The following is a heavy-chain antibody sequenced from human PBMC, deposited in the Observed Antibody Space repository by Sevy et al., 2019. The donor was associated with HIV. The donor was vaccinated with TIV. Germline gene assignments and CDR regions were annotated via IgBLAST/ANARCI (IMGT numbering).Heavy chain of an antibody. CDR3: TTERWGSLDTTTRYLLPYFDS. J-gene: IGHJ4*02. CDR1: GFSFFNAW. CDR2: IKSETDGGTT. V-gene: IGHV3-15*01. D-gene: IGHD3-9*01. Sequence: GGSLRLSCSASGFSFFNAWMSWVRQAPGKGLEWVGRIKSETDGGTTEYAAPVKGRFSISRDDSKDTLYLQMNSLKTEDTAVYYCTTERWGSLDTTTRYLLPYFDSWGQGTLVTVSS.